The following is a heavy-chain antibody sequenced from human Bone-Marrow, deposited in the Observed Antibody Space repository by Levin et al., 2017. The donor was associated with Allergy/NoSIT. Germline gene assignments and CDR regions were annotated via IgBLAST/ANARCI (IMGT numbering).Heavy chain of an antibody. V-gene: IGHV7-4-1*01. CDR2: INTNTGNP. CDR1: GYTFTSYA. CDR3: ARVGVGIAAAGYYYYGMDV. Sequence: ASVKVSCKASGYTFTSYAMNWVRQAPGQGLEWMGWINTNTGNPTYAQGFTGRFVFSLDTSVSTAYLQICSLKAEDTAVYYCARVGVGIAAAGYYYYGMDVWGQGTTVTVSS. D-gene: IGHD6-13*01. J-gene: IGHJ6*02.